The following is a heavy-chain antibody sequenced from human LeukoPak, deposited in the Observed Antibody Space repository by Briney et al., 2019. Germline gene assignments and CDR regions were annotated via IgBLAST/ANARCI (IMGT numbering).Heavy chain of an antibody. CDR3: TTDGEYSNYGAEAFDI. Sequence: GWSLRLSRAASGFTFSNAWMSWVRQAPAKGLEWVGRIKSKTGGGTTDYAPPVKGRFTISRDDSKNTLYLQMNSLKTEDTAVYYCTTDGEYSNYGAEAFDIWGQGTMVTVSS. CDR2: IKSKTGGGTT. D-gene: IGHD4-11*01. J-gene: IGHJ3*02. V-gene: IGHV3-15*01. CDR1: GFTFSNAW.